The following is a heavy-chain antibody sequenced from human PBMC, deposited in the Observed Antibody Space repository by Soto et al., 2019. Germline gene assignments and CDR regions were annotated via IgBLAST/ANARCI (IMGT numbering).Heavy chain of an antibody. CDR2: ISSSSSYI. V-gene: IGHV3-21*01. CDR1: GFTFSSYS. J-gene: IGHJ4*02. Sequence: GGSLRLSCAASGFTFSSYSMNWVRQAPGKGLEWVSSISSSSSYITYADSVKGRFTISRDNAKNSLYLQMNSLRAEDTAVYYCARDVYDSLDYWGQGTLVTVSS. D-gene: IGHD2-8*01. CDR3: ARDVYDSLDY.